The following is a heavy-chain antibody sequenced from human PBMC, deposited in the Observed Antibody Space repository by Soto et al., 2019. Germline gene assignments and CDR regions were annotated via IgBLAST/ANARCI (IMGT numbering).Heavy chain of an antibody. CDR1: GGSISSGGYY. Sequence: SETLSLTCTVSGGSISSGGYYWGWIRQHPGKGLEWIGYIYYSGSTYYNPSLKSRVTISVDTSKNQFSLKLSSVTAADTAVYYCARDPRNDPTYYDFWSGHVSRGMDVWGQGTTVTVSS. J-gene: IGHJ6*02. D-gene: IGHD3-3*01. CDR2: IYYSGST. V-gene: IGHV4-31*03. CDR3: ARDPRNDPTYYDFWSGHVSRGMDV.